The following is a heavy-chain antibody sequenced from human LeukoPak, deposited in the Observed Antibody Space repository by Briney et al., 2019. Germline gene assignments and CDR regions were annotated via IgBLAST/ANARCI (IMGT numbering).Heavy chain of an antibody. J-gene: IGHJ2*01. D-gene: IGHD5-12*01. V-gene: IGHV4-59*08. CDR3: ARQASWLPYFDL. CDR1: GGSITNYY. Sequence: SETLSLTCTVSGGSITNYYWSWIRQPPGEGLEWIGYIFYNGNTNFNPSLKSRVTISVDTSKNQFSLRLSSVTAADTAVYYCARQASWLPYFDLWGRGSLVTVSS. CDR2: IFYNGNT.